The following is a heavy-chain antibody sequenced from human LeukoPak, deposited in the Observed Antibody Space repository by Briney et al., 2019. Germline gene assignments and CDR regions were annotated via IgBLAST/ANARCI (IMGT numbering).Heavy chain of an antibody. CDR3: ARDFLRSEPDDIYYYYYGMDV. J-gene: IGHJ6*02. CDR2: ISYDGSNK. Sequence: PGGSLRLSCAASGFTLSSYAMHWVRQAPGKGLEWVAVISYDGSNKYYADSVKGRFTISRDNSKNTLYLQMSSLRAEDTAVYYCARDFLRSEPDDIYYYYYGMDVWGQGTTVTVSS. D-gene: IGHD3-3*01. CDR1: GFTLSSYA. V-gene: IGHV3-30-3*01.